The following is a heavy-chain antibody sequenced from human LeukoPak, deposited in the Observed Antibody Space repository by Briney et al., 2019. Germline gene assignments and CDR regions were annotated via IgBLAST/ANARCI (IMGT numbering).Heavy chain of an antibody. D-gene: IGHD3-22*01. CDR1: GFPLRSYG. Sequence: GSLRLSCVASGFPLRSYGMSWVRQAPGKGLEWVSTISGDGDRSYYADSVNGRFSISRDNSKNVLYLQMNSLRAEDTAVYYCAKDRYYYDSSGYYFDYWGQGTLVTVSS. CDR2: ISGDGDRS. V-gene: IGHV3-23*01. CDR3: AKDRYYYDSSGYYFDY. J-gene: IGHJ4*02.